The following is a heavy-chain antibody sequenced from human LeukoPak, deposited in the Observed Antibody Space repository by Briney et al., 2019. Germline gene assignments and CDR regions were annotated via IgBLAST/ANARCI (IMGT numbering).Heavy chain of an antibody. J-gene: IGHJ4*02. V-gene: IGHV3-21*01. Sequence: GGSLRLSCAASGFTFSDYSMNWVRQAPRKGLEWVSCISGSGSYIYYADSVKGRFTISRDNAKNSLNLQVNSLRAEDTAVYYCVRERYHGSGAPKFDFWGQGTLVTVSS. D-gene: IGHD3-10*01. CDR1: GFTFSDYS. CDR3: VRERYHGSGAPKFDF. CDR2: ISGSGSYI.